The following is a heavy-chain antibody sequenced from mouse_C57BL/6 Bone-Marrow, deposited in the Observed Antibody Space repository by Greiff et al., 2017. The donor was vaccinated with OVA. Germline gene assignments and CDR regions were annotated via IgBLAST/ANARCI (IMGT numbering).Heavy chain of an antibody. CDR3: ARELGHGCYFDY. CDR2: IYPGSGST. D-gene: IGHD4-1*01. J-gene: IGHJ2*01. CDR1: GYTFTSYW. V-gene: IGHV1-55*01. Sequence: QVQLQQPGAELVKPGASVKMSCKASGYTFTSYWITWVKQRPGQGLEWIGDIYPGSGSTNYNEKFKSKATLTVDTSSSTAYMQLSSLTSEDSAVYDCARELGHGCYFDYWGQGTTLTVSS.